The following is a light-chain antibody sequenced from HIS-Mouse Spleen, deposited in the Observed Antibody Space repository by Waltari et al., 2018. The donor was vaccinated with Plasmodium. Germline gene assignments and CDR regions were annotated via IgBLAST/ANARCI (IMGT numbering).Light chain of an antibody. J-gene: IGLJ2*01. Sequence: SYELTQPPSVSVSPGQTASITCSGDKLGDKYACWYQQKPGQSPVLVIYQDSKRPSGIPGRFAGSNSGNPATPTISGTQAMDEADYYCQAWDSSTVVFGGGTKLTVL. CDR3: QAWDSSTVV. CDR1: KLGDKY. V-gene: IGLV3-1*01. CDR2: QDS.